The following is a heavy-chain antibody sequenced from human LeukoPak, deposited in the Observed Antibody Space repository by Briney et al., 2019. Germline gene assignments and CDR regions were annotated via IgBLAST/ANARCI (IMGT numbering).Heavy chain of an antibody. D-gene: IGHD3-22*01. CDR2: IYYSGSA. CDR3: ARADYDTSGYRHWYFDR. Sequence: SETLSLTCTVSGGSISTYYWSWIRQPPGKGLEWIGYIYYSGSANYNPSLKSRVSISVDTSKNQCSLRLSSVTAADTAVYYCARADYDTSGYRHWYFDRWGRGTLVTVSS. V-gene: IGHV4-59*01. J-gene: IGHJ2*01. CDR1: GGSISTYY.